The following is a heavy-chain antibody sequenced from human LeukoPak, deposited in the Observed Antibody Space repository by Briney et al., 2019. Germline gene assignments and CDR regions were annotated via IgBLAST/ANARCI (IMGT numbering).Heavy chain of an antibody. J-gene: IGHJ4*02. CDR3: AREYPTGDYFDY. Sequence: SETLSLTCTVSGGSISSYYWSWIRQPPGKGLGWIGYIYYSGSTNYNPSLKSRVPISVDTSKNQFSLKLSSVTAADTAVYYCAREYPTGDYFDYWGQGTLVTVSS. CDR2: IYYSGST. CDR1: GGSISSYY. V-gene: IGHV4-59*01. D-gene: IGHD1-14*01.